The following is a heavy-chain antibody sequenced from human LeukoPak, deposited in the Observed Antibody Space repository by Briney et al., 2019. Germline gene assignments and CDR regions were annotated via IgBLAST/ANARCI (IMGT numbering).Heavy chain of an antibody. Sequence: GGSLRLSRAASGFTFSIYAMHWVRQAPGKGLEWVSTITATTSSTSYADSVKGRFTISRDNSKRTLYLQMNSLRAEDTAMYYCAKDPNGDYVGAFDFWGQGTLVTVSS. CDR2: ITATTSST. D-gene: IGHD4-23*01. V-gene: IGHV3-23*01. CDR1: GFTFSIYA. J-gene: IGHJ3*01. CDR3: AKDPNGDYVGAFDF.